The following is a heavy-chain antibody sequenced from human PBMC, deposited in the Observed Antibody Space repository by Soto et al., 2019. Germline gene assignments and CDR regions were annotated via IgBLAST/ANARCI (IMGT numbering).Heavy chain of an antibody. CDR3: ARTMVRGVMTLQHYYYMDV. CDR1: GFTFSDYY. CDR2: ISSSGSTI. D-gene: IGHD3-10*01. J-gene: IGHJ6*03. Sequence: QVQLVESGEGLVKPGGSLRLSCAASGFTFSDYYMSWIRQAPGKGLEWVPYISSSGSTIYYADSVKGRFTISRDNAKNSLYLQMNSLRAEDTAVYYCARTMVRGVMTLQHYYYMDVWGKGTTVTVSS. V-gene: IGHV3-11*01.